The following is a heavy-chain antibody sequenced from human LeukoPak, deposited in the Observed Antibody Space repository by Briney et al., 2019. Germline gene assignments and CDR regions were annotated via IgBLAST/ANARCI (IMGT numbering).Heavy chain of an antibody. CDR1: GGTFSSYA. CDR3: AREYSSSPGYYYYGRDV. J-gene: IGHJ6*02. V-gene: IGHV1-69*04. CDR2: IIPILGIA. D-gene: IGHD6-6*01. Sequence: ASVKVSCKASGGTFSSYAISWVRQAPGQGLEWMGRIIPILGIANYAQKFQGRVTITADKSTSTAYMELSSLRSEDTAVYYCAREYSSSPGYYYYGRDVGGQGTTVTVSS.